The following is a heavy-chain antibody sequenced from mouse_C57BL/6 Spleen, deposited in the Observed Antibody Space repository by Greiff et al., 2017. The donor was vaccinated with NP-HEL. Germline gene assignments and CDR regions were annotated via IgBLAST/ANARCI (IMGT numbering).Heavy chain of an antibody. Sequence: EVQLQQSGAELVRPGASVKLSCTASGFNIKDDYMHWVKQRPEQGLEWIGWIYPENGDTEYASKFQGKATITADTSSNTAYLQHSSLTSEDTAVYYCTTNYPFDYWGQGTTLTVSS. CDR1: GFNIKDDY. CDR2: IYPENGDT. J-gene: IGHJ2*01. V-gene: IGHV14-4*01. D-gene: IGHD1-1*02. CDR3: TTNYPFDY.